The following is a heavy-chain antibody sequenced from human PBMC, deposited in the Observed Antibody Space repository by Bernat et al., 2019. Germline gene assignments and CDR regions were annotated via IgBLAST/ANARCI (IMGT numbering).Heavy chain of an antibody. V-gene: IGHV3-74*03. CDR1: GFTFGSYW. CDR2: INSDGKVI. CDR3: AKDGQLTPYFYYYMDV. J-gene: IGHJ6*03. Sequence: EMQLVESGGGLVQPGGSLRLSCVASGFTFGSYWMHWVRQVPGKGLLWVARINSDGKVIKYADSVKGRFTISRDNAKNTLYLQMNSLRAEDTANYYCAKDGQLTPYFYYYMDVWGRGTTVTVSS. D-gene: IGHD3-10*01.